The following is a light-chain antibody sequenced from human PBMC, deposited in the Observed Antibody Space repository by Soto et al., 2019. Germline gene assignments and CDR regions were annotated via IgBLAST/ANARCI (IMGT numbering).Light chain of an antibody. Sequence: TQTTLYLSGAPGQAASVSFKSSQSLLHITGETFLFWYLQKPGQSPQLLIYEVSTRVSGVPDRFSGSGSGTEFTLTISSLQSEDFAVYYCHQYNNWPPWTFGQGTKVDIK. V-gene: IGKV2-29*01. CDR3: HQYNNWPPWT. CDR1: QSLLHITGETF. CDR2: EVS. J-gene: IGKJ1*01.